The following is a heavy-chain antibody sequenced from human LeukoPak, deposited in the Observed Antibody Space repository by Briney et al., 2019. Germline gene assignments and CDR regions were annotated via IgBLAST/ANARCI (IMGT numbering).Heavy chain of an antibody. J-gene: IGHJ5*02. CDR3: GAYYHSGNYPP. CDR2: ILSKTDGGTT. CDR1: GLTFSSVW. Sequence: GGSLRLSCTASGLTFSSVWMNWVRQAPGKGLEWVGRILSKTDGGTTDYAAPVKGRFTISRDDSIKTLYLQMNSLKSADTAVYYCGAYYHSGNYPPWGQGTLATVSS. V-gene: IGHV3-15*07. D-gene: IGHD3-10*01.